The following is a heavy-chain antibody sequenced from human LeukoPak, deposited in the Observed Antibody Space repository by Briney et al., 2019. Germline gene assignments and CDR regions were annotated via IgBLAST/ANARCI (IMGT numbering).Heavy chain of an antibody. Sequence: GASLRLSCAASGFTFSSYAMSWVRQAQGKGLEWVSAISGSGGSTYYADSVKGRFTISRDNSKNTLYLQMNSLRAEDTAVYYCAKVPADQYCSSTSCYLGGWLRGSSWFDPWGQGTLVTVSS. CDR2: ISGSGGST. J-gene: IGHJ5*02. CDR3: AKVPADQYCSSTSCYLGGWLRGSSWFDP. D-gene: IGHD2-2*01. V-gene: IGHV3-23*01. CDR1: GFTFSSYA.